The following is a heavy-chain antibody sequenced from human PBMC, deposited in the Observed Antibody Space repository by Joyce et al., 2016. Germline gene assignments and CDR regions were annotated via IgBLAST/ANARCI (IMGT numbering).Heavy chain of an antibody. CDR1: GFTLSGHS. CDR2: ISYDGKNT. J-gene: IGHJ4*02. D-gene: IGHD1-14*01. Sequence: QVKLVESGGGVVQPGRSLRLSCAASGFTLSGHSMHWVRQAPGKRLDWVAIISYDGKNTYYGDSMKGRFTISRDNSKNTVYLQVDSLRTEDTAVYYCARDGPKTTWDPGYYFDFWGQGTLVTVSS. CDR3: ARDGPKTTWDPGYYFDF. V-gene: IGHV3-30*04.